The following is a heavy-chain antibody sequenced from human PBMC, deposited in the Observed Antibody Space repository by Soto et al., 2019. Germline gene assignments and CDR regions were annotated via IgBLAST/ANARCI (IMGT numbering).Heavy chain of an antibody. V-gene: IGHV3-11*01. D-gene: IGHD3-10*01. Sequence: PGGSLRLSCAASGFTFSDYYMSWIRQAPGKGLEWVSYISSSGSTIYYADSVKGRFTISRDNAKNSLYLQMNSLRAEDTAVYYCARAFSPPYYGSGPPYYYGMDVWGQGTTVTVSS. CDR1: GFTFSDYY. CDR3: ARAFSPPYYGSGPPYYYGMDV. CDR2: ISSSGSTI. J-gene: IGHJ6*02.